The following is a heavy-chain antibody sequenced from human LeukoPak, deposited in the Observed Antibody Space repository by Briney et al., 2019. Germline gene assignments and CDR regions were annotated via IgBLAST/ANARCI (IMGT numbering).Heavy chain of an antibody. Sequence: GGSLRLSCAASGCTFSTALVSWVRQAPGKGLEWVGRIKRKTDGGTTDYAAPVKGRFTISRDDSKNALFLQMNSLKIEDTAVYYCIHYGSGTYSTDYWGQGTLVTVSS. CDR2: IKRKTDGGTT. CDR1: GCTFSTAL. V-gene: IGHV3-15*01. CDR3: IHYGSGTYSTDY. J-gene: IGHJ4*02. D-gene: IGHD3-10*01.